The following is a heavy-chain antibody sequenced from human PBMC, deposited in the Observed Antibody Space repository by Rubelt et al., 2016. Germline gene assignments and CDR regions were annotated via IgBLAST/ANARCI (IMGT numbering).Heavy chain of an antibody. CDR1: TITFSSYW. J-gene: IGHJ4*02. Sequence: EVQLVESGGGLVQPGGSLRLSCAVSTITFSSYWMSWVRQAPGKGLEWVANMNQDGSERYYVDSVKGRFTVSRDIAKKVLYLQMNSLRDEDTAVYYCARGVRVLGAADVALDCWGQGTLVTVSS. V-gene: IGHV3-7*04. D-gene: IGHD3-16*01. CDR2: MNQDGSER. CDR3: ARGVRVLGAADVALDC.